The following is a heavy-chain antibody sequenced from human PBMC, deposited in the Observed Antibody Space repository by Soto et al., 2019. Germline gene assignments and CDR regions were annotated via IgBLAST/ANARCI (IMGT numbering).Heavy chain of an antibody. Sequence: GGSLRLSCAASGFTFSDYYMSWIRQAPGKGLEWVSYISSSGSTIYYADSVKGRFTISRDNAKNSLYLQMNSLRAEDTAVYYSARDKNDYVWGSYRPIDYWGQGTLVTVSS. V-gene: IGHV3-11*01. J-gene: IGHJ4*02. CDR2: ISSSGSTI. D-gene: IGHD3-16*02. CDR3: ARDKNDYVWGSYRPIDY. CDR1: GFTFSDYY.